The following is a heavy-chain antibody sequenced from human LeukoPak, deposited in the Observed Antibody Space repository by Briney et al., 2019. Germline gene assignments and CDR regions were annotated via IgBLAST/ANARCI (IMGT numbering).Heavy chain of an antibody. Sequence: PSETLSLTCDVSGGSISTSNWWTWVRQPPGKGLEWIGEIYHSGSTKYNPSLKSRVTISVDKSKNQFSLKLNSVTAADTAVYYCAREGYYDSRGYHYFDNWGQGTLVTVSS. CDR2: IYHSGST. CDR1: GGSISTSNW. D-gene: IGHD3-22*01. V-gene: IGHV4-4*02. CDR3: AREGYYDSRGYHYFDN. J-gene: IGHJ4*02.